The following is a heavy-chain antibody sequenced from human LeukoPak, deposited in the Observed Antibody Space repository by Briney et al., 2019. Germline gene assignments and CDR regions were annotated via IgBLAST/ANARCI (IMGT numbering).Heavy chain of an antibody. Sequence: ASVKVSCKASGYTFTSYGISWVRQAPGQGLEWMGWISAYNGNTNYAQKLQGRVTMTTDTSTSTAYMELRSLRSDDTAVYYCARDGYYDFWSGNYRTNWFDPWGQGTLVTVSS. J-gene: IGHJ5*02. CDR2: ISAYNGNT. CDR1: GYTFTSYG. V-gene: IGHV1-18*01. CDR3: ARDGYYDFWSGNYRTNWFDP. D-gene: IGHD3-3*01.